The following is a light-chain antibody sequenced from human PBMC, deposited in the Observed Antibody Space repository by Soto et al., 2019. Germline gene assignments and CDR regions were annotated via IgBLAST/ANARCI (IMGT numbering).Light chain of an antibody. J-gene: IGKJ1*01. CDR1: QSVTGSY. CDR2: GAS. CDR3: QQYGSPPPT. Sequence: EIVLTQSPGTLSLSPGEGATLSCRASQSVTGSYLAWYQQKPGQAPRLLIYGASTRATGIPDRFSGSGSGTDFTLTISRLEPEDFALYCPQQYGSPPPTFGQGTK. V-gene: IGKV3-20*01.